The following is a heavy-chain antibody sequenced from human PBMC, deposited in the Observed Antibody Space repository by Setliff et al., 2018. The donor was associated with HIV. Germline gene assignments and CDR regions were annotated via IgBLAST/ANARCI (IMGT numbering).Heavy chain of an antibody. CDR2: INHSGST. V-gene: IGHV4-34*01. CDR3: ARLTTTYYYDSSAYYHPV. Sequence: PSETLSLTCAVYGGSFSGYYWSWIRQPTGKGLEWIGEINHSGSTNYNPSLKSRVTISVDTSKNQFSLKLSSVTAADTAVFYCARLTTTYYYDSSAYYHPVWGQGTLVTVSS. CDR1: GGSFSGYY. D-gene: IGHD3-22*01. J-gene: IGHJ4*02.